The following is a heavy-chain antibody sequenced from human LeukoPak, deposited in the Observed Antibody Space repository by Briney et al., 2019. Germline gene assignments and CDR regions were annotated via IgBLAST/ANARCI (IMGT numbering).Heavy chain of an antibody. V-gene: IGHV1-8*01. CDR2: MKPNSGNT. J-gene: IGHJ4*02. D-gene: IGHD6-19*01. Sequence: ASVKVSCKASGYTFTIYDINWVRQATGPGLEWMGWMKPNSGNTGYAQKFQGRVTMTRNTSISTAYMELSSLRSEDAAVYYCARGGQWLASNWGQGTLVTVSS. CDR1: GYTFTIYD. CDR3: ARGGQWLASN.